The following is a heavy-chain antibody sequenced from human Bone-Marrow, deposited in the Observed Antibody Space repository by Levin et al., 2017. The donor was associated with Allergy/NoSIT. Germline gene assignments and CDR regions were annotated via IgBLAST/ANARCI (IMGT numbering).Heavy chain of an antibody. CDR3: ARPGIYDFWSGYLSYYYYYGMDV. Sequence: GGSLRLSCAASGFTFSSYSMNWVRQAPGKGLEWVSSISSSSSYIYYADSVKGRFTISRDNAKNSLYLQMNSLRAEDTAVYYCARPGIYDFWSGYLSYYYYYGMDVWGQGTTVTVSS. J-gene: IGHJ6*02. CDR1: GFTFSSYS. CDR2: ISSSSSYI. V-gene: IGHV3-21*01. D-gene: IGHD3-3*01.